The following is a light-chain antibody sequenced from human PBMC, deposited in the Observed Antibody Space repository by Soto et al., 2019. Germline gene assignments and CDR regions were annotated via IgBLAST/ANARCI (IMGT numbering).Light chain of an antibody. CDR2: DAY. CDR3: QQYDPYSPWT. V-gene: IGKV1-5*01. Sequence: DIQMTQSPSTLSASVGDRITITCRASQSLSGWLAWYQQKAGKVPKLLIYDAYNLQSGVPSRFSGSGSGTEFTLTISSLQPEDFATYYCQQYDPYSPWTFGQGTKVDIK. J-gene: IGKJ1*01. CDR1: QSLSGW.